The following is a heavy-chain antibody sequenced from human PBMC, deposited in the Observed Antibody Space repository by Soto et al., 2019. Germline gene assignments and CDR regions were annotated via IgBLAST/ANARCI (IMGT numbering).Heavy chain of an antibody. Sequence: PSETLSLTCTVSGGSISSYYWSWIRQPPGKGLEWIGYIYYSGSTNYNPSLKSRVTISVDTSKNQFSLKLSSVTAADTAVYYCARGKDYGDYVVEFDYWGQGTLVTVSS. CDR1: GGSISSYY. CDR3: ARGKDYGDYVVEFDY. V-gene: IGHV4-59*01. CDR2: IYYSGST. J-gene: IGHJ4*02. D-gene: IGHD4-17*01.